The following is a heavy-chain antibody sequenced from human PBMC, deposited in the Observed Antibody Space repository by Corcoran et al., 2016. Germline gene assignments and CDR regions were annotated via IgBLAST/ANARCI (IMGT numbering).Heavy chain of an antibody. CDR3: ASMTTVTTRSIDY. J-gene: IGHJ4*02. D-gene: IGHD4-17*01. CDR2: INHSGST. V-gene: IGHV4-34*01. Sequence: QVQLQQWGAGLLKPSETLSLTCAVYGGSFSGYYWSWIRQPPGKGLEWSGEINHSGSTNYNPSLKSRVTISVDTSKNQFSLKLSSVTAADTAVYYCASMTTVTTRSIDYWGQGTLVTVSS. CDR1: GGSFSGYY.